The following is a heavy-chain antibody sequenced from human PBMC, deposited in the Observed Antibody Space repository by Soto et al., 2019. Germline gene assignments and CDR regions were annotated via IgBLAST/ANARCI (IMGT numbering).Heavy chain of an antibody. CDR3: ARMSYFYDKWYFDL. V-gene: IGHV4-30-4*01. Sequence: QLQESGPGLVKPSQTLSLTCSVSGGSINNNEYYWSWIRQTPGQVLEWIGYVYYSGRSDYIPSLKSRLSMSIDKAKNQFHLKLNSVTAADTATYFCARMSYFYDKWYFDLWGRGTLVTVSS. CDR1: GGSINNNEYY. J-gene: IGHJ2*01. D-gene: IGHD3-22*01. CDR2: VYYSGRS.